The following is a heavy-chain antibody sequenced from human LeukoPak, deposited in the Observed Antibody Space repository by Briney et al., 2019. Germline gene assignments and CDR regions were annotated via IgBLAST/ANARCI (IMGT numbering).Heavy chain of an antibody. V-gene: IGHV1-69*05. CDR2: IIPIFGTA. CDR3: AISPGGYYYYYMDV. J-gene: IGHJ6*03. D-gene: IGHD2-2*01. CDR1: GGTFSSYA. Sequence: SVKVSCKASGGTFSSYAISWVRQAPGHGLEWMGGIIPIFGTANYAQKFQGRVTITTDESTSTAYMELSSLRSEDTAVYYCAISPGGYYYYYMDVWGKGTTVTVSS.